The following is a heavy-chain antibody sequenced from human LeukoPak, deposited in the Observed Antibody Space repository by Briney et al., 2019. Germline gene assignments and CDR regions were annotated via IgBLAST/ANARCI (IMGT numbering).Heavy chain of an antibody. Sequence: SETLSLTCTVSGGSISSSSYYWGWIRQPPGKGLEWIGSIYYSRSTYYNPSLKSRVTISVDTSKNQFSLKLSSVTAADTALYYCARVHPAVYTTGWESLDYWGQGIMVTVSS. CDR2: IYYSRST. CDR3: ARVHPAVYTTGWESLDY. V-gene: IGHV4-39*07. J-gene: IGHJ4*02. CDR1: GGSISSSSYY. D-gene: IGHD6-19*01.